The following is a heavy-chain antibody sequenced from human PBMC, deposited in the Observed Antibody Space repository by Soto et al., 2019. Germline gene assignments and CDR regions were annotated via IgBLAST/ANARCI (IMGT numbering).Heavy chain of an antibody. V-gene: IGHV4-61*01. D-gene: IGHD3-10*01. J-gene: IGHJ6*02. CDR2: IYYSGST. CDR3: ARVSGIYYYGMDV. Sequence: SETLSLTCTVSGGSVSSGSYYWSWIRQPPGKGLEWIGYIYYSGSTNYNPSLKSRVTISVDTSKNQFSLKLSSVTAADTAVYYFARVSGIYYYGMDVWGQGTTVT. CDR1: GGSVSSGSYY.